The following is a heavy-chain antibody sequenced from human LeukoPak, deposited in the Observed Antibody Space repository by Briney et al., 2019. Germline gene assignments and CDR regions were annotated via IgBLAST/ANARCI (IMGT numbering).Heavy chain of an antibody. CDR2: IGSSSTYI. J-gene: IGHJ4*02. CDR3: AREEYTSSYFDY. D-gene: IGHD6-6*01. V-gene: IGHV3-21*01. Sequence: GGSLRLSCAASGFTFSNYTMNWVRQAPGKGLEWVSFIGSSSTYIYYADSVTGRFTISGDNAKNSLYLQMNSLRAEDTAVYYCAREEYTSSYFDYWGQGTLVTVSS. CDR1: GFTFSNYT.